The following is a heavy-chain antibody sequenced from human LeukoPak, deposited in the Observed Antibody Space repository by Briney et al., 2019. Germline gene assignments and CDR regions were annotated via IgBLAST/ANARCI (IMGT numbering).Heavy chain of an antibody. J-gene: IGHJ4*02. D-gene: IGHD3-22*01. CDR3: ARGRIYYDSSGPFDY. CDR2: INPNSGGT. CDR1: GYTFTGYY. Sequence: ASVKVSCKASGYTFTGYYMHWVRQAPGQGLEWMGWINPNSGGTNYAQKFQGRVTMTRDTSISTAYMELSRLRSDDTAVYYCARGRIYYDSSGPFDYWGQGTLVTVSS. V-gene: IGHV1-2*02.